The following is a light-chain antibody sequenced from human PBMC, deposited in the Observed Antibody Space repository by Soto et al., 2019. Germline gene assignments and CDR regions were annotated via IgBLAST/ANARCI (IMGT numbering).Light chain of an antibody. CDR2: ATS. CDR1: QSVSSN. J-gene: IGKJ4*01. Sequence: EIVMTRSPATLSVSPGERASLSCRASQSVSSNLAWYQQKPGQTPRLLIYATSTRATGIPARFSGSGSGTEFTLTISSLQSEDFAVYYCQHYNNWPLTFGGGTKV. V-gene: IGKV3-15*01. CDR3: QHYNNWPLT.